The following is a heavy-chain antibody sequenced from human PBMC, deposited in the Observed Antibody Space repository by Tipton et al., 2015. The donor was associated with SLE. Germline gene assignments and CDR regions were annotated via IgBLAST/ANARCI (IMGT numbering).Heavy chain of an antibody. CDR1: GGSISSGTYN. D-gene: IGHD2-15*01. V-gene: IGHV4-61*02. Sequence: TLSLTCTVSGGSISSGTYNWNWIRQPAGKGLEWIGRIYTSGGTNYNPSLKSRVTISVDTSKNQFSLKLSSVTAADTAVYYCARSMGAGYCSGGDCFEPFDSWGQGTLVTVSS. CDR2: IYTSGGT. CDR3: ARSMGAGYCSGGDCFEPFDS. J-gene: IGHJ4*02.